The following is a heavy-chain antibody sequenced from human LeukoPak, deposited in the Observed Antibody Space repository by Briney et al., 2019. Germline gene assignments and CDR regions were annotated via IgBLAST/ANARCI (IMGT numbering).Heavy chain of an antibody. D-gene: IGHD3-3*01. CDR3: ARVDDFWSGYYVPPHWFDP. Sequence: GASVKVSCKASGYTFTSYGISWVRQAPGQGLEWMGWISAYNGNTNYAQNLQGRITMTTDTSTTTAYMELRSLRSDDTAVYYCARVDDFWSGYYVPPHWFDPWGQGTLVTVSS. J-gene: IGHJ5*02. V-gene: IGHV1-18*01. CDR1: GYTFTSYG. CDR2: ISAYNGNT.